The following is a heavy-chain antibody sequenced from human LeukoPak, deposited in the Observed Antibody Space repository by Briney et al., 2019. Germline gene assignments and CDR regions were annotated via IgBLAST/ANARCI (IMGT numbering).Heavy chain of an antibody. Sequence: SETLSLTCTVSGYSISSGYYWGWIRQPPGKGLEWIGSIYHSGSTYYNPSLKSRVTISVDTSKNQSSLKLSSVTAADTAVYYCARDHGVTMIVVVGFDYWGQGTLVTVSS. CDR2: IYHSGST. V-gene: IGHV4-38-2*02. D-gene: IGHD3-22*01. CDR3: ARDHGVTMIVVVGFDY. CDR1: GYSISSGYY. J-gene: IGHJ4*02.